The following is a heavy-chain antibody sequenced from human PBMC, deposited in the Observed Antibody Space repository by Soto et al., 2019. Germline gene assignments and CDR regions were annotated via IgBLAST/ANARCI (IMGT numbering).Heavy chain of an antibody. CDR2: FSHHSKSM. J-gene: IGHJ4*02. D-gene: IGHD3-22*01. V-gene: IGHV3-48*01. Sequence: EVQLVESGGGLVQPGGSLRLSCVVSGFTFSDFSMNWVRQTPGKGLEWISHFSHHSKSMLYAESVKGRFTMSRDSAKNSLYLQMNSLRAEDTAVYHCAKERGYDSNGYYYVIDYWGQGTLVTVSS. CDR1: GFTFSDFS. CDR3: AKERGYDSNGYYYVIDY.